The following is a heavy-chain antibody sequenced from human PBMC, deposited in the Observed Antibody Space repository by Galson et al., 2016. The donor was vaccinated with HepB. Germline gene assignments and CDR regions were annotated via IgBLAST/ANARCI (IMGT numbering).Heavy chain of an antibody. D-gene: IGHD3-10*01. J-gene: IGHJ2*01. CDR1: GFTFSRFW. CDR2: TKEDGSEK. Sequence: SLRLSCAASGFTFSRFWMSWVRQAPGKGPEWVANTKEDGSEKYYVDSVTGRFTISRDNAENSLYLQMNSLRAEDTAVYYCARHMVRGVYGHWYFDLWGRGTLVTVPS. CDR3: ARHMVRGVYGHWYFDL. V-gene: IGHV3-7*01.